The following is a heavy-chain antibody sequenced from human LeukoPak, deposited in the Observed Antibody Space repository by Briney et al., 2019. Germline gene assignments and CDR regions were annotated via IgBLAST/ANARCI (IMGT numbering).Heavy chain of an antibody. CDR2: MNPNSGNT. J-gene: IGHJ4*02. D-gene: IGHD1-26*01. V-gene: IGHV1-8*01. CDR3: ARARSDGGATYYYFDY. CDR1: GYTFNSYD. Sequence: GASVKVSCKASGYTFNSYDINWVRQATGQGLEWMGWMNPNSGNTGYAQKFQGRVTMTRNTSISTAYMELSSLRSEDTAVYYCARARSDGGATYYYFDYWGQGTLVTVSS.